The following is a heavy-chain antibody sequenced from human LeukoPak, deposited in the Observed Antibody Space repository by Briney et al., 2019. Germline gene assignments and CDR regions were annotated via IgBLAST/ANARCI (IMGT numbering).Heavy chain of an antibody. CDR1: GFTFSNYG. J-gene: IGHJ4*02. Sequence: GGSLRLSCAASGFTFSNYGMSWVRQAPGKGLEWVSGISTSGGSTYNADSVKGRLTISRDNSKKMLYLQMNSLRAEDTALYYCAKDRDGGATTTAKGFDYWGQGILVTVSS. CDR3: AKDRDGGATTTAKGFDY. D-gene: IGHD1-26*01. V-gene: IGHV3-23*01. CDR2: ISTSGGST.